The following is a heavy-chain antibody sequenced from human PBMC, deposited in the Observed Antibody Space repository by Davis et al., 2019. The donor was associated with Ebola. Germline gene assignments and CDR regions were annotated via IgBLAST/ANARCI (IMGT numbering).Heavy chain of an antibody. V-gene: IGHV4-39*01. D-gene: IGHD3/OR15-3a*01. CDR2: IYYSGST. CDR1: GGSISSSSYY. CDR3: ARLGLTKGRRGFDY. J-gene: IGHJ4*02. Sequence: PSETLSLTCTVSGGSISSSSYYWGWIRQPPGKGLEWIGSIYYSGSTYYNPSLKSRVTISVDTSKNQFSLKLSSVTAADTAVYYCARLGLTKGRRGFDYWGQGTLVTVSS.